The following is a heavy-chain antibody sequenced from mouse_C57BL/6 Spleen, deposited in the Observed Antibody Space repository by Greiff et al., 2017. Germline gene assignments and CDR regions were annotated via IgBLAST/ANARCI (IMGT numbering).Heavy chain of an antibody. CDR1: GYTFTSYW. CDR2: IDPSDSYT. J-gene: IGHJ2*01. V-gene: IGHV1-69*01. CDR3: ATGGRVVAPGYFDY. Sequence: QVQLQQPGAELVMPGASVKLSCKASGYTFTSYWMHWVKQRPGQGLEWIGEIDPSDSYTNYNQKFKGKSTLTVDKSSSTAYMQLSSLTSEDSAVYYCATGGRVVAPGYFDYWGQGTT. D-gene: IGHD1-1*01.